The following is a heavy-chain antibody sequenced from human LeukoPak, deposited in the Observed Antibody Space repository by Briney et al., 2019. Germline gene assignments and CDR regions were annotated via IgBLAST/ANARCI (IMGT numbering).Heavy chain of an antibody. D-gene: IGHD4-17*01. CDR1: GFTFSTYA. CDR2: MSGSGAGT. V-gene: IGHV3-23*01. CDR3: AKGYGFFDY. J-gene: IGHJ4*02. Sequence: GGSLRLSCAASGFTFSTYAMSWVRQAPGKGLEWVSAMSGSGAGTYHADSVKGRFTISRDNSKNTLYLQMNSLRAEDTAVYYCAKGYGFFDYWGQGTLVTVSS.